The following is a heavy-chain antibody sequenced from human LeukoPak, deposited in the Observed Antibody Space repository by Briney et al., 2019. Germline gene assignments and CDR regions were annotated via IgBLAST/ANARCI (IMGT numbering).Heavy chain of an antibody. CDR3: ARVQVGGTGRGPLD. CDR2: ISWNSGSI. J-gene: IGHJ4*02. Sequence: GGPLRLSCAASGFTFDDYAMHWVRQAPGKGLEWVSGISWNSGSIGYADSVKGRFTISRDNAKNSLYLQMDSLSAEDTAVYYCARVQVGGTGRGPLDWGQGTLVTVSS. CDR1: GFTFDDYA. V-gene: IGHV3-9*01. D-gene: IGHD6-19*01.